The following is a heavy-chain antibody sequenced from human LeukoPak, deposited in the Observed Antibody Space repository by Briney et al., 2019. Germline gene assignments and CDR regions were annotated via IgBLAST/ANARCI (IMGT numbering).Heavy chain of an antibody. J-gene: IGHJ4*02. V-gene: IGHV3-23*01. D-gene: IGHD5-12*01. CDR3: APDPNKWLRNY. CDR1: GFTFSSYA. CDR2: ISGSGGST. Sequence: GGSLRLSCAASGFTFSSYAMNWVRQAPGKGLEWVSDISGSGGSTYYADSVKGRFTISRDNSNNTLYLQMNSLRVEDTAVYYCAPDPNKWLRNYWGQGTLVTVSS.